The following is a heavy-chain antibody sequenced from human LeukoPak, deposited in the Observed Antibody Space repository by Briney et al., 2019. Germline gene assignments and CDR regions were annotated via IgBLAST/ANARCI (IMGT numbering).Heavy chain of an antibody. CDR1: GFTFSSYW. CDR2: INSDGSRT. V-gene: IGHV3-74*01. J-gene: IGHJ4*02. CDR3: ALLVGATSDFDN. D-gene: IGHD1-26*01. Sequence: GGSLRLSCAASGFTFSSYWMHWVRQAPGKGLVWVSRINSDGSRTTYADSVKGRFTVSRDNAKNSLYLQMNSLRAEDTALYYCALLVGATSDFDNWGQGTLVTVSS.